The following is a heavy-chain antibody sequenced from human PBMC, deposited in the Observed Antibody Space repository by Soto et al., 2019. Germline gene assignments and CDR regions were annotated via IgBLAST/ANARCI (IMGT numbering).Heavy chain of an antibody. CDR1: GFTFRSYA. V-gene: IGHV3-23*01. CDR2: ISGSGSTT. Sequence: EVQLLESGGGLVQPGGSLRLSCAASGFTFRSYAMSWVRQAPGKGLEWLSAISGSGSTTYFADSVKGRLSSSRDNSNNTLYLQMNSLRAEDTAVYYCAKGLAAMAVAATGPFDLWGQGTLVTVSS. J-gene: IGHJ5*02. D-gene: IGHD6-19*01. CDR3: AKGLAAMAVAATGPFDL.